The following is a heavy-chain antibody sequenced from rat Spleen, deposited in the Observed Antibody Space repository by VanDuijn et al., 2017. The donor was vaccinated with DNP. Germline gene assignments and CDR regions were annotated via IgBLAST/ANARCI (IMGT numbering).Heavy chain of an antibody. D-gene: IGHD5-1*01. CDR3: ARDSLGAPLDY. CDR2: VRSNGDT. J-gene: IGHJ2*01. CDR1: GFSLTSFG. V-gene: IGHV2-34*01. Sequence: QVQLMESGPGPVQPSETLSLTCTVSGFSLTSFGVNWIRQSPGKGLEWMGRVRSNGDTFYDPPLKSRLSISRDTSKNQVFLKMNSLQTDDTGTYYCARDSLGAPLDYWGQGVMVTVSS.